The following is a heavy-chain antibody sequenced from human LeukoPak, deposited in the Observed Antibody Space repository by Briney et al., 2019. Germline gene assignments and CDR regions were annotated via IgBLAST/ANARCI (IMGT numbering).Heavy chain of an antibody. CDR2: IWYDGSNK. D-gene: IGHD5-18*01. V-gene: IGHV3-33*01. Sequence: GGSLRLSCAASGFTFSSYGMPWVRQAPGKGLEWVAVIWYDGSNKYYADSVKGRFTISRDNSKNTLYLQMNSLRAEDTAVYYCARLSVDTARDPADAFDIWGQGTMVTVSS. J-gene: IGHJ3*02. CDR3: ARLSVDTARDPADAFDI. CDR1: GFTFSSYG.